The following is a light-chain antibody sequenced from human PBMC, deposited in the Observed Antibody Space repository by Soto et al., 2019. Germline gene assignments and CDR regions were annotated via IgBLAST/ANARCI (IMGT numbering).Light chain of an antibody. CDR3: QQYNDNWT. J-gene: IGKJ1*01. CDR1: QSISSW. CDR2: KAS. Sequence: DIQMTQSPSTLSASVGDRVTITCRASQSISSWFAWYQQKPGKAPKLLIYKASTLQSGVPSRFSGSGSGTEFTLAIGSLQPDDSATYYCQQYNDNWTFGQGTKVEIK. V-gene: IGKV1-5*03.